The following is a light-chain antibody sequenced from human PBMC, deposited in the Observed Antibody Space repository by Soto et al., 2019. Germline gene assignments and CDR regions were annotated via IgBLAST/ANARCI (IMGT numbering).Light chain of an antibody. CDR2: KAS. J-gene: IGKJ1*01. Sequence: SQTTQSPSTVSASVGDRVTIHCRASYSISSWLAWYQQRPGRAPKLLIYKASTLKSGVPSRFSGSGSGTDFTLTISSLQPEDVATYYCQKYNSAPPTFGQGTKVDI. CDR1: YSISSW. CDR3: QKYNSAPPT. V-gene: IGKV1-5*03.